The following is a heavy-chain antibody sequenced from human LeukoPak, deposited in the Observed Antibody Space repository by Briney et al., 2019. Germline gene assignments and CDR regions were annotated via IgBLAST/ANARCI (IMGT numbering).Heavy chain of an antibody. J-gene: IGHJ4*02. V-gene: IGHV3-30*18. CDR3: AKDREGTTFDN. CDR1: GFTFSNYD. D-gene: IGHD1-7*01. Sequence: PGGSLRLSCAASGFTFSNYDMHWVRQAPGKGLEWVAVILYDGSNKYYADSVKGRFTISRDNSKNTVYLRRHSLRAEDTAVYYCAKDREGTTFDNWGQGTLVTVSS. CDR2: ILYDGSNK.